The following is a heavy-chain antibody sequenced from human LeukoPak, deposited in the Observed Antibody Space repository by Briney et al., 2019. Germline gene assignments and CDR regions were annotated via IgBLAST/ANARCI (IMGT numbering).Heavy chain of an antibody. D-gene: IGHD2-2*01. CDR2: IYPSGST. V-gene: IGHV4-4*07. J-gene: IGHJ4*02. CDR3: ARLSADSSSSRGFDY. CDR1: GASISSYY. Sequence: PSETLSLTCTVSGASISSYYWTWLRQPAGKALEWIGRIYPSGSTNYNPSLKSRVAMSVDTSKNQFSLKLSSVTAADTAVYYCARLSADSSSSRGFDYWGQGTLVTVSS.